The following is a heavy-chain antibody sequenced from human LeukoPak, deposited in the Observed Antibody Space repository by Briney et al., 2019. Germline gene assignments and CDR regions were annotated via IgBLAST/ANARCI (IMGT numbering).Heavy chain of an antibody. V-gene: IGHV4-31*03. CDR1: GDSIINGSYY. J-gene: IGHJ5*02. CDR3: ARDGRLWFGETNWFDP. CDR2: IYHSGST. D-gene: IGHD3-10*01. Sequence: PSETLSLTCTVSGDSIINGSYYWSWIRQPPGKGLEWIGCIYHSGSTYYNPSLKSRVIISLDTSKNQLSLKLSSLTAADTAFYYCARDGRLWFGETNWFDPWGQGTLVTVSS.